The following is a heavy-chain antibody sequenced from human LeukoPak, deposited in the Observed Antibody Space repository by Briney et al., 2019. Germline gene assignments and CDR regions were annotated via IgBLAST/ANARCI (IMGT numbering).Heavy chain of an antibody. Sequence: ASVKVSCKVSGYTLTELSMHWVRQAPGKGLEWMGGFDPEDGETIYAQKFQGRVTMTEDTSTDTAYMELSSLRSEDTAVYYCATVTGVPAARDYGMDVWGQGTTVTVSS. CDR1: GYTLTELS. V-gene: IGHV1-24*01. CDR3: ATVTGVPAARDYGMDV. J-gene: IGHJ6*02. CDR2: FDPEDGET. D-gene: IGHD2-2*01.